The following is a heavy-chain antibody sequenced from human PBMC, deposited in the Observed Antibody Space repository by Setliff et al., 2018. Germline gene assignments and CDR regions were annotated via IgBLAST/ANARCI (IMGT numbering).Heavy chain of an antibody. J-gene: IGHJ4*02. V-gene: IGHV5-51*01. D-gene: IGHD3-3*01. CDR3: ARDTNYEGAYDS. Sequence: GESLKISCKGSGYRFTTYWIAWVRQKPGKGLEWMGIVYPGDSDTQYSPSFQGRVTISVDKSSNTAYLQWSSLKASDTAMYYCARDTNYEGAYDSWGQGTLVTVSS. CDR1: GYRFTTYW. CDR2: VYPGDSDT.